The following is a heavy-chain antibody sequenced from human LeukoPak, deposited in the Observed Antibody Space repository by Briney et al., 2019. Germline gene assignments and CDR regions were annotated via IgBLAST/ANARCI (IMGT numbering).Heavy chain of an antibody. J-gene: IGHJ4*02. V-gene: IGHV1-58*02. D-gene: IGHD3-22*01. CDR2: IVVGSGNT. CDR3: AALPHYYDSSGPNPDY. Sequence: SVKVSCKASGFTFTSSAMQWVRQARGQRLEWIGWIVVGSGNTNYAQKFQERVTITRDMSTSAAYMELSSLRSEDTAVYYCAALPHYYDSSGPNPDYWGQGTLVTVSS. CDR1: GFTFTSSA.